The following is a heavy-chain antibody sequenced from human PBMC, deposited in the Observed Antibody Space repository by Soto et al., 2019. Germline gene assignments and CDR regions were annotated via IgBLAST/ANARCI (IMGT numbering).Heavy chain of an antibody. CDR2: IKQAGSEK. D-gene: IGHD2-2*01. CDR3: AGLEDIVIVRGWYFDL. J-gene: IGHJ2*01. CDR1: GFTFSSNW. V-gene: IGHV3-7*01. Sequence: EVQLVESGGGLVQPGGSLRLSCAASGFTFSSNWMSWVRQAPGKGLEWVAIIKQAGSEKYYVDSVKARFTISRDNAKNSLYLQMNSLRAEDTAVYYCAGLEDIVIVRGWYFDLWGRGTLVTVSS.